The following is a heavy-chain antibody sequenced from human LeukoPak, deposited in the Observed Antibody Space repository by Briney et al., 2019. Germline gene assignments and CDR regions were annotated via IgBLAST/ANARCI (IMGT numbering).Heavy chain of an antibody. CDR2: INPNSGGT. V-gene: IGHV1-2*06. J-gene: IGHJ3*02. Sequence: ASVKVSCKASGYTFTGYYMHWVRQAPGQGLEWMGRINPNSGGTNYAQKFQGRVTMTRDTSISTAYMELSRLRSDDTAVYYCARDLTTVRGVIITWAGSDDAFDIWGQGTMVTVSS. D-gene: IGHD3-10*01. CDR1: GYTFTGYY. CDR3: ARDLTTVRGVIITWAGSDDAFDI.